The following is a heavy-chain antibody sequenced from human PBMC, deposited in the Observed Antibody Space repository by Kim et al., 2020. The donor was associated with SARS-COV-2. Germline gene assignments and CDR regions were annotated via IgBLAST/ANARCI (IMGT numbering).Heavy chain of an antibody. CDR3: AKSRFYIAARPYFDY. D-gene: IGHD6-6*01. Sequence: DSVKGRFTISRDNSKNTLYLQMNSLRAEDTAVYYCAKSRFYIAARPYFDYWGQGTLVTVSS. V-gene: IGHV3-23*01. J-gene: IGHJ4*02.